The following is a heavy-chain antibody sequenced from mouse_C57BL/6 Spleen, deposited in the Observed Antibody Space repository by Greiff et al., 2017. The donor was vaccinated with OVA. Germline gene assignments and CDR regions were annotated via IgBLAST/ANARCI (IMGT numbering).Heavy chain of an antibody. Sequence: EVKLVESGGGLVQPKGSLKLSCAASGFSFNTYAMNWVRQAPGKGLEWVARIRSKSNNYATYYADSVKDRFTISSDDSESMLYLQMNNLKTEDKAMYYCVRQGLLEYYAMDYWGKGTSVTASS. CDR3: VRQGLLEYYAMDY. CDR2: IRSKSNNYAT. J-gene: IGHJ4*01. V-gene: IGHV10-1*01. CDR1: GFSFNTYA.